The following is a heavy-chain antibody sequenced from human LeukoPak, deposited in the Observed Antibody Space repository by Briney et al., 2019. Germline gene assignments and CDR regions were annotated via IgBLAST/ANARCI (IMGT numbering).Heavy chain of an antibody. Sequence: SGTLSLTCAVSGGSINSNNWWSWVRPPPGKGLEWIGEIYHSGSTNYNPSLKSRVTISVDKSKKQFSLKLSSVTAADTAVYYCAAEIQLEYTFDYWGQGTLVTVSS. J-gene: IGHJ4*02. CDR2: IYHSGST. CDR3: AAEIQLEYTFDY. CDR1: GGSINSNNW. V-gene: IGHV4-4*02. D-gene: IGHD1-1*01.